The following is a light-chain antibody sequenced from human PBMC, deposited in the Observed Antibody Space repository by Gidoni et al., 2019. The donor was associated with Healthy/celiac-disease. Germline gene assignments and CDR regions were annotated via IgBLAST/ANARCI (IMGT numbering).Light chain of an antibody. Sequence: DIQMPQSPSSLSASVGDRVTITCRASQSISSYLNWYQQKPGKAPKLLIYAASSLQRWVPSRFSGSGSGTDFTLTISSLQPEDFATYYCQQSYSTPVTFGQGTRLEIK. CDR2: AAS. CDR1: QSISSY. CDR3: QQSYSTPVT. J-gene: IGKJ5*01. V-gene: IGKV1-39*01.